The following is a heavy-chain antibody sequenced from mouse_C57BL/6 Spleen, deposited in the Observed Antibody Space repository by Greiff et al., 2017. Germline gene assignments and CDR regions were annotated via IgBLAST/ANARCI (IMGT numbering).Heavy chain of an antibody. CDR3: AYGYDGGYAMDY. V-gene: IGHV1-82*01. D-gene: IGHD2-2*01. Sequence: QVQLQQSGPELVKPGASVKISCKASGYAFSRSWLNWVKQRPGKGLEWVGRIYPGDGDTNYNGKFKGKATLTAAKSSSTAYMQLSSLTSADSAVYFCAYGYDGGYAMDYWGQGTSVTVSS. J-gene: IGHJ4*01. CDR2: IYPGDGDT. CDR1: GYAFSRSW.